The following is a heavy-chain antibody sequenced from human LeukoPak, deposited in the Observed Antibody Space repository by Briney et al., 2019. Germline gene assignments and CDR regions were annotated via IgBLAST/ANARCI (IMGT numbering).Heavy chain of an antibody. D-gene: IGHD3-22*01. Sequence: SETLSLTCTVSGGSISSYYWSWIRQPAGKGLEWIGRIYTSGSTNYNPSLKSRVTISVDTSKNQFSLKLSSVTAADTAVYYCARHEQHYYDSSGYDYWGQGTLATVSS. CDR1: GGSISSYY. CDR3: ARHEQHYYDSSGYDY. J-gene: IGHJ4*02. CDR2: IYTSGST. V-gene: IGHV4-4*07.